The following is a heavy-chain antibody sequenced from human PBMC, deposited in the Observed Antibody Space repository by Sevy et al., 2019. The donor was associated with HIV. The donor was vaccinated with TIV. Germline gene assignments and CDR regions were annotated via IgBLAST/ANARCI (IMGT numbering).Heavy chain of an antibody. CDR2: IYSGGST. Sequence: GGSLRLSCAASGFTVSSNYVNWVRQAPGKGLEWVSVIYSGGSTYYADSVKGRFTISRDNSKNTLYLQMNSLRAEDTAIYYCARVPVSGWYYFDHWGHGTLVTVSS. V-gene: IGHV3-53*01. CDR3: ARVPVSGWYYFDH. J-gene: IGHJ4*01. CDR1: GFTVSSNY. D-gene: IGHD6-19*01.